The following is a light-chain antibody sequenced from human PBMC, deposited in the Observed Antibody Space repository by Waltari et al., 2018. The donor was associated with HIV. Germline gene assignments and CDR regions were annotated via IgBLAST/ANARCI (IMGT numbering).Light chain of an antibody. CDR3: QQYGSSPIT. CDR1: QSVSSSY. J-gene: IGKJ5*01. CDR2: DSS. Sequence: EIVLTQSPGTLSLSPGERATLSCRASQSVSSSYLAWYQQKPGQAPRLLIYDSSTRATGIPDRFSGSGSGTDFTLTISRLEPEDFAVYYCQQYGSSPITFGQGTRLEI. V-gene: IGKV3-20*01.